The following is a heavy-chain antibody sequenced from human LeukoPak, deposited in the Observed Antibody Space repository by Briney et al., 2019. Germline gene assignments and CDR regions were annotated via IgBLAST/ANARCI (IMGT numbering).Heavy chain of an antibody. CDR2: ISGSGGNT. D-gene: IGHD4/OR15-4a*01. J-gene: IGHJ4*02. CDR1: GFTFSSYG. V-gene: IGHV3-23*01. CDR3: ARGGYGAHMG. Sequence: PGGTLRLSCAASGFTFSSYGMSWVRQAPGKGLEWVSAISGSGGNTYYADSVKGRFTISRDNSKNTLYLQMNSLRVEDTAVYYCARGGYGAHMGWGQGTLVTVSS.